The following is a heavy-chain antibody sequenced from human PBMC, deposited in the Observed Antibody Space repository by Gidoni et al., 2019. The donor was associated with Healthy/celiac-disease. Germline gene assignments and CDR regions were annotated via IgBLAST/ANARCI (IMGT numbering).Heavy chain of an antibody. CDR1: GFTFSSYG. CDR2: IWYDGSNK. J-gene: IGHJ6*02. Sequence: QVQLVESGGGVVQPGRSLRLSFAASGFTFSSYGMHWVRQAPGKGLEWVAVIWYDGSNKYYADSVKGRFTISRDNSKNTLYLQMNSLRAEDTAVYYCARGQRGSSTSFYGMDVWGQGTTVTVSS. D-gene: IGHD2-2*01. CDR3: ARGQRGSSTSFYGMDV. V-gene: IGHV3-33*01.